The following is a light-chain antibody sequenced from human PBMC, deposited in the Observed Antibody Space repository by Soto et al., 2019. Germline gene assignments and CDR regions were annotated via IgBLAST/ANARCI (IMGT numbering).Light chain of an antibody. CDR3: HQAYSFPLT. J-gene: IGKJ4*01. Sequence: DIQMTQSPSSVSASVGDRVTITCRASQGLGVWLGWYQQKPGKVPQILIFGASGLQTGVPSRFSGSASGTDFPLTLSSLQPEDFASYYCHQAYSFPLTFSGGTTVEIK. V-gene: IGKV1-12*01. CDR1: QGLGVW. CDR2: GAS.